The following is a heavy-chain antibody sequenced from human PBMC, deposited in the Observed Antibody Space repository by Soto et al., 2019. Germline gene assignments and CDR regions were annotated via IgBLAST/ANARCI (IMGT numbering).Heavy chain of an antibody. CDR3: AKSSRKVYYYGMDV. V-gene: IGHV3-30*18. CDR1: YG. Sequence: YGVHRFIQTPGKGLEWVAVISYDGSNKYYADSVKGRFTISRDNSKNTLYLQMNSLRAEDTAVYYCAKSSRKVYYYGMDVWGQGTTVTVFS. CDR2: ISYDGSNK. J-gene: IGHJ6*02.